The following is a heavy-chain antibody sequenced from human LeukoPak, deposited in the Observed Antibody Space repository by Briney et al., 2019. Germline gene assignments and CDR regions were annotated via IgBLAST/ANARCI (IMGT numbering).Heavy chain of an antibody. CDR1: GYSISSGDY. Sequence: PSETLSLTCTVSGYSISSGDYWGWIRQPPGKGLEWIGSIYHSGSTYYNPSLESRIGISVDTSKNQFSLKLNSVTAADTAVYYCARDGGGRIAVAGLWYDWGQGTLVTVSS. D-gene: IGHD6-19*01. CDR2: IYHSGST. V-gene: IGHV4-38-2*02. CDR3: ARDGGGRIAVAGLWYD. J-gene: IGHJ4*02.